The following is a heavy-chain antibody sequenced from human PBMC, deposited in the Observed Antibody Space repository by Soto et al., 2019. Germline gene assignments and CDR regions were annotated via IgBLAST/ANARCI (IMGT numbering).Heavy chain of an antibody. CDR3: APAGVTTDFDH. V-gene: IGHV1-69*06. CDR1: GGTFSSHT. J-gene: IGHJ4*02. Sequence: QVQLVQSGAEMQKPGSSVKVSCKASGGTFSSHTFTWVRQAPGQGLEWMGGIIPIFGTADYAQKFQGRVTITADKSTSTVFMELSSLRSDDTAVYYCAPAGVTTDFDHWGQGTLVTVSS. D-gene: IGHD4-17*01. CDR2: IIPIFGTA.